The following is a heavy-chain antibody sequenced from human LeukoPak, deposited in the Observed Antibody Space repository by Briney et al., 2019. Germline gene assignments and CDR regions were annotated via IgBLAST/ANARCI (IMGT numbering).Heavy chain of an antibody. D-gene: IGHD3-22*01. CDR1: SGSISSTTYY. Sequence: PSETLSLTCTVSSGSISSTTYYWAWIRQPPGKGLEWIGSIYYNGDTYYNPSLKSRVTISVDTSKNQFSLKLSSVTAADTAVYYCARDPESYYYDSSGYYPYGMDVWGQGTTVTVSS. CDR3: ARDPESYYYDSSGYYPYGMDV. J-gene: IGHJ6*02. V-gene: IGHV4-39*07. CDR2: IYYNGDT.